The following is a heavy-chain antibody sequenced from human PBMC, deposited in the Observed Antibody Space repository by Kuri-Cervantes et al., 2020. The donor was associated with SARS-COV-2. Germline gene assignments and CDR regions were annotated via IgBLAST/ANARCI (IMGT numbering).Heavy chain of an antibody. CDR2: ISYDGSNK. J-gene: IGHJ6*02. CDR1: GFTFSSYG. V-gene: IGHV3-30*03. D-gene: IGHD3-22*01. CDR3: ASEAKTYYYDEGGV. Sequence: GGSLRLSCAASGFTFSSYGMHWVRQAPGKGLEWVAVISYDGSNKYYADSVKGRFTISRDNSKNTLYLQMNSLRAEDTAVYYCASEAKTYYYDEGGVWGQGTTVTVSS.